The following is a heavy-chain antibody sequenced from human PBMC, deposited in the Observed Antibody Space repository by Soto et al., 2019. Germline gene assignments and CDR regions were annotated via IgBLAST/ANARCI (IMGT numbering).Heavy chain of an antibody. D-gene: IGHD6-13*01. CDR1: GYTFTSYG. J-gene: IGHJ5*02. V-gene: IGHV1-18*04. CDR2: ISAYNGNT. Sequence: QVQLVQSGAEVKKPGASVKVSCKASGYTFTSYGISWVRQAPGQGLKWMGWISAYNGNTNYAQKLKGRVTMTTDTSTSTAYMELRSLRSDDTAVYYCARDLGIAAAGTGRPGWFDPWGQGTLVTVSS. CDR3: ARDLGIAAAGTGRPGWFDP.